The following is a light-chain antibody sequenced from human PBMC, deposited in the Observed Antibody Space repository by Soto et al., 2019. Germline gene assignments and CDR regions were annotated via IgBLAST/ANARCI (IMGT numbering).Light chain of an antibody. CDR2: EVS. V-gene: IGLV2-8*01. J-gene: IGLJ1*01. CDR3: SPYGGRTYGA. CDR1: STDVGGYNF. Sequence: QSALTQPPSASGSPGQSVTISCTGTSTDVGGYNFVSWYQQHPGKAPKLMIYEVSKRPSGVPDRFSGSKSGNTASLTVSGLQVEVVVDYYGSPYGGRTYGAFGTGTKVT.